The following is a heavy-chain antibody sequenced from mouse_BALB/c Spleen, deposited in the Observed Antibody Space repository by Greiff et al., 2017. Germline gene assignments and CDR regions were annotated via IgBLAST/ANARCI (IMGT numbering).Heavy chain of an antibody. CDR2: IDPANGNT. V-gene: IGHV14-3*02. D-gene: IGHD1-2*01. Sequence: EVKLVESGAELVKPGASVKLSCTASGFNIKDTYMHWVKQRPEQGLEWIGRIDPANGNTKYDPKFQGKATITADTSSNTAYLQLSSLTSEDTAVYYCARRGDITTATYFAYWGQGTLVTVSA. CDR1: GFNIKDTY. CDR3: ARRGDITTATYFAY. J-gene: IGHJ3*01.